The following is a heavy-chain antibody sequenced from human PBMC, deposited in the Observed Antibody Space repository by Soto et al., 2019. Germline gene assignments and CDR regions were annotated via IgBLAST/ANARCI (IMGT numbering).Heavy chain of an antibody. CDR1: GGTFSSYA. J-gene: IGHJ5*02. D-gene: IGHD2-2*01. Sequence: QVQLVQSGAEVKKPGSSVKVSYKASGGTFSSYAISWVRQAPGQGLEWMGGIIPIFGTANYAQKFQGRVTITADESTSTAYMELSSLRSEDTAVYYCARDIVVVPAAPPSWFDPWGQGTLVTVSS. CDR2: IIPIFGTA. V-gene: IGHV1-69*01. CDR3: ARDIVVVPAAPPSWFDP.